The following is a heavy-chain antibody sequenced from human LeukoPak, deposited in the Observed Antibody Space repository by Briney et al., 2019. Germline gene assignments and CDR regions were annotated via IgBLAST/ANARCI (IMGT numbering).Heavy chain of an antibody. Sequence: PGGSLRLSCAASGFTFSDYYMNWIRQAPGKGLEWVSYISGSGKTIYYVDSVKGRFTISRDNAKNSLCLQMNSLRAEDTAVYYCARVTLRSSGRHDVFDIWGQGTMVTVSS. V-gene: IGHV3-11*04. CDR1: GFTFSDYY. CDR2: ISGSGKTI. J-gene: IGHJ3*02. CDR3: ARVTLRSSGRHDVFDI. D-gene: IGHD3-22*01.